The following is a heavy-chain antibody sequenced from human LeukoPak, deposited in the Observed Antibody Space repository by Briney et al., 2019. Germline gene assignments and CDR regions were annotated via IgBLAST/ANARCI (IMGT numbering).Heavy chain of an antibody. CDR1: GGSISTSSYY. Sequence: PSETLSLTCTVSGGSISTSSYYWGWIRQPPGKGLEWIGNIFYSGSTYYSPSLKSRVTISLDTSRNQFSLKLNSVTAADTAVYYCARAFWGSGIDYWGPGTLVTVSS. V-gene: IGHV4-39*07. CDR3: ARAFWGSGIDY. D-gene: IGHD3-16*01. CDR2: IFYSGST. J-gene: IGHJ4*02.